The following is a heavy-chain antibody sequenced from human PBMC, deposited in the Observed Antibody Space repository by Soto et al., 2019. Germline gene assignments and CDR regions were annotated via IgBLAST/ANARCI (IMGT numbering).Heavy chain of an antibody. D-gene: IGHD6-13*01. J-gene: IGHJ6*02. V-gene: IGHV4-39*01. CDR3: ALRQLSNYYYYGMDV. CDR1: SGSIGSSSYY. Sequence: PSETLYLTCAVSSGSIGSSSYYWGWIRQPPGKGLEWIGSIYYSGSTYYNPSLKSRVTISVDTSKNQFSLKLSSVTAADTAVYYCALRQLSNYYYYGMDVWGQGTTVTVSS. CDR2: IYYSGST.